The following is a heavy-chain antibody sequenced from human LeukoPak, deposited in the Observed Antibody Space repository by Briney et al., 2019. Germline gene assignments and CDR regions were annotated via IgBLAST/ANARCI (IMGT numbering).Heavy chain of an antibody. J-gene: IGHJ4*02. Sequence: PSETLSPTCAVYGGSFSGYYWSWIRQPPGKGLEWIGEINHSGSTNYNPSLKSRVTISLDTSKNQFSLKLSSVTAADTAVYYCARGANYYDSSGYSATFDYWGQGTLVTVSS. CDR1: GGSFSGYY. CDR2: INHSGST. CDR3: ARGANYYDSSGYSATFDY. V-gene: IGHV4-34*01. D-gene: IGHD3-22*01.